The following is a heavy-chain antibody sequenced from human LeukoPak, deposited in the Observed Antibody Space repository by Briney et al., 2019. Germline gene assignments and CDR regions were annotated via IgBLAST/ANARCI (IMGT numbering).Heavy chain of an antibody. CDR1: GDSISSSY. Sequence: SETLSLTCTVSGDSISSSYWKWIRQTPGKGLEWIGYISASGNTNYNPSLKSRIIISVDMSKNQFSLKLSSVTAADTAVYYCARLIPGTTGLRKNYFDYWGQGTLVTVSS. D-gene: IGHD1-20*01. CDR2: ISASGNT. CDR3: ARLIPGTTGLRKNYFDY. J-gene: IGHJ4*02. V-gene: IGHV4-4*09.